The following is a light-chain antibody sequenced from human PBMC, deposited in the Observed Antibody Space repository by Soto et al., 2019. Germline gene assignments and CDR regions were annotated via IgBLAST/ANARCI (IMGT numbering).Light chain of an antibody. V-gene: IGKV4-1*01. CDR3: QQYYSSPLT. J-gene: IGKJ4*01. CDR1: QSLLSTSNNKNF. CDR2: WAS. Sequence: DIVMTQSPDSLAVSLGERATITCRSSQSLLSTSNNKNFLAWYQQIPGQPPKLLLYWASARESVVPDRLSGSGSGTEFTLSISSLQPADVAVYYCQQYYSSPLTFGGGTKVEIK.